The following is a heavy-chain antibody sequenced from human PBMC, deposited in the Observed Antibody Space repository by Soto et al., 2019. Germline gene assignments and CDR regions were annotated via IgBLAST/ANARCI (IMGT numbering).Heavy chain of an antibody. CDR3: AKVAVYGMDV. CDR1: GDSVSRNSAA. CDR2: TYYRSKWYN. J-gene: IGHJ6*02. V-gene: IGHV6-1*01. Sequence: SQTLSLTCAISGDSVSRNSAAWNWIRRSPSRGLEWLGGTYYRSKWYNDCAVSLKGRITVNLDTSKNQFSLQLSSVTPEDTAVYYCAKVAVYGMDVWGQGTTVTVSS. D-gene: IGHD2-15*01.